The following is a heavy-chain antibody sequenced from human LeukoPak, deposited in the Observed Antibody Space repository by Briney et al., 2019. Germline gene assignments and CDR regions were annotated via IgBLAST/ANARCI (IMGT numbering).Heavy chain of an antibody. J-gene: IGHJ4*02. D-gene: IGHD2-2*02. Sequence: TSETLSLTCTVYGGPFSGYYWSWIRQPPGKGLEGIGEINHRGSTIHNTLRKRRVPLSQDTSKNQFSLKLSSETAAETAVYYCASSQYCSRTSCYTSYYFDYWGQGTLVTVSS. CDR2: INHRGST. CDR1: GGPFSGYY. V-gene: IGHV4-34*01. CDR3: ASSQYCSRTSCYTSYYFDY.